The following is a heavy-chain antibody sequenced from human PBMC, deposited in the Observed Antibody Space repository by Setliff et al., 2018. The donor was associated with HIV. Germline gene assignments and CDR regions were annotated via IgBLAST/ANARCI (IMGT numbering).Heavy chain of an antibody. CDR1: GYSFTSYW. CDR2: IYPGDSEI. J-gene: IGHJ5*02. CDR3: ARAPNSPSYSNVFFVDH. Sequence: PGESLKISCMGSGYSFTSYWIAWVRQMPGKGLEWMGLIYPGDSEIGYSPSFQGQVTISADKSISTAYLQWSSLEASDTAMYYCARAPNSPSYSNVFFVDHWGQGTLVTVSS. V-gene: IGHV5-51*01. D-gene: IGHD4-4*01.